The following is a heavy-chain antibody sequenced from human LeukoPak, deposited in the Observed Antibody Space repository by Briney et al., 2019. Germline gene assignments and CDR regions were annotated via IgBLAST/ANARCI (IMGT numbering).Heavy chain of an antibody. D-gene: IGHD3-10*01. CDR2: ITSDDGT. CDR1: GFTFSSYD. J-gene: IGHJ4*02. CDR3: ARGRPWFGEFNDFDN. Sequence: GGSLRLSCAASGFTFSSYDMHWVRQAKGKGLEWVSGITSDDGTHYSASVKGRFIISRDKGKNSLSLQMNNLRAGDTAVYYCARGRPWFGEFNDFDNWGQGTLVTVSS. V-gene: IGHV3-13*01.